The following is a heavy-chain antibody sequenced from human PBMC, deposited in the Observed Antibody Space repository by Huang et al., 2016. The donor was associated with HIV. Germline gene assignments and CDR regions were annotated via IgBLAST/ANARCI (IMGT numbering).Heavy chain of an antibody. J-gene: IGHJ3*02. Sequence: QVQLVESGAELTKPGASVRVSCKVSGYTVSELSLHWGRQAPEKGLEWMGGFDPEEGETIYEQRLQGRVTMTEEKSTDTAYMELSSLRPEDTAVYYCATSTPDVGAGVLRSAFDIWGQGTMVTVSS. CDR1: GYTVSELS. CDR2: FDPEEGET. D-gene: IGHD2-15*01. V-gene: IGHV1-24*01. CDR3: ATSTPDVGAGVLRSAFDI.